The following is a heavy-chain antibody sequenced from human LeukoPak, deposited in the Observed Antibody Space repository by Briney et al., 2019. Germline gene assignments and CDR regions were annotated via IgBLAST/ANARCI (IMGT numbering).Heavy chain of an antibody. V-gene: IGHV3-21*05. Sequence: PGGSLRLSCAVSGFSFSSYSMNWIRQAPGKGLEWVSYISSGSTYTNHADSVRGRFTISRDNAKNSLYLQMKSLRAEDTAVYYCTRAQGYALHYWGQGTLVTVSS. CDR2: ISSGSTYT. CDR1: GFSFSSYS. CDR3: TRAQGYALHY. J-gene: IGHJ4*02. D-gene: IGHD1-1*01.